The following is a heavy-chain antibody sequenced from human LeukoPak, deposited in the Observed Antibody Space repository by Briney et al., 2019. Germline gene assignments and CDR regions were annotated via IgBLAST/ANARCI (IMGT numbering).Heavy chain of an antibody. CDR2: ISYDGSNK. CDR1: GFTFSSYW. CDR3: ARDLNYCSGGSCYGYYYGMDV. Sequence: PGGSLRLSCAASGFTFSSYWMSWVRQAPGKGLEWVAVISYDGSNKYYADSVKGRFTISRDNSKNTLYLQMNSLRAEDTAVYYCARDLNYCSGGSCYGYYYGMDVWGQGTTVTVSS. D-gene: IGHD2-15*01. V-gene: IGHV3-30-3*01. J-gene: IGHJ6*02.